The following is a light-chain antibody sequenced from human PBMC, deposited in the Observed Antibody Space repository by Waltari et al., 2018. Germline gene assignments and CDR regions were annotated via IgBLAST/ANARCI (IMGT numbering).Light chain of an antibody. V-gene: IGKV3-20*01. CDR2: GAS. CDR3: QHYVRLPAT. CDR1: QSVRRA. Sequence: EIVLTQSPGTLSLSLGERATLSCRAIQSVRRALAWYQQKPGQAPRLLIYGASTRATGIPDRFSGSGSGTDFSLTISRLEPDDFAVYYCQHYVRLPATFGQGTTVEI. J-gene: IGKJ1*01.